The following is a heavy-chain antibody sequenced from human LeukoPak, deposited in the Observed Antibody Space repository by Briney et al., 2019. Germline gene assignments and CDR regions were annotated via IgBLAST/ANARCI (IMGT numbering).Heavy chain of an antibody. CDR1: GYTFSSND. CDR3: AKSTYYYGSGEGSNYWYFDL. D-gene: IGHD3-10*01. J-gene: IGHJ2*01. Sequence: AASVKVSCKASGYTFSSNDINWVRQATGQGLEWMGWMNPNSGNTGYAQKFLGRVTMTRNTSISTAYMELSSLRSEDTALYYCAKSTYYYGSGEGSNYWYFDLWGRGTLVTVSS. CDR2: MNPNSGNT. V-gene: IGHV1-8*01.